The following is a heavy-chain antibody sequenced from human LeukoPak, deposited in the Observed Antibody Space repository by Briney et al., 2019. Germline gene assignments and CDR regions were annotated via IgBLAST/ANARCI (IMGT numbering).Heavy chain of an antibody. V-gene: IGHV3-9*01. CDR1: GFTFDDYA. D-gene: IGHD6-6*01. Sequence: PGGSLRLSCAASGFTFDDYAMHWVRQAPGKGLEWVSSISWNSDTMVYADSVKGRFTISRDNAKNSLYLQLSSLRAEDTALYYCAKAPSSSSTKFDYWGQGTLVSVSS. CDR3: AKAPSSSSTKFDY. J-gene: IGHJ4*02. CDR2: ISWNSDTM.